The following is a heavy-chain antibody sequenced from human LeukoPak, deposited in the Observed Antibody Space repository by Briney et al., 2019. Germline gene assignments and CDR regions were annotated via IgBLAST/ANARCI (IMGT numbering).Heavy chain of an antibody. Sequence: PGGSLRLPCAASGFTFSSYAMSWVRQAPGKGLEWVSAISGSGGSTYYADSVKGRFTISRDNSKNTLYLQMNSPRAEDTAVYYCAKDPHAIVATASEGDYWGQGTLVTVSS. J-gene: IGHJ4*02. CDR2: ISGSGGST. V-gene: IGHV3-23*01. CDR3: AKDPHAIVATASEGDY. D-gene: IGHD5-12*01. CDR1: GFTFSSYA.